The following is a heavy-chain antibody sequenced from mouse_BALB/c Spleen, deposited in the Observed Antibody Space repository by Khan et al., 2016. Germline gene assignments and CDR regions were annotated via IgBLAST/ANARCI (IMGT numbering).Heavy chain of an antibody. CDR3: ARGGDYYAMGY. CDR1: GYTFTSYV. CDR2: INPYNDGT. V-gene: IGHV1S136*01. Sequence: VQLQQSGPELVKPGASVKMSCKASGYTFTSYVMHWVKQKPGQGLEWIGYINPYNDGTKYNEKFKGKATLTSDKSSSTAYMELSSLTSEDSAVYYWARGGDYYAMGYWGQGTSVTVSS. J-gene: IGHJ4*01.